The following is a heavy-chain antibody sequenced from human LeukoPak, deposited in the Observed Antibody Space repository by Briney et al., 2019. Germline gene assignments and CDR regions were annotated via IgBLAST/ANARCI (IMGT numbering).Heavy chain of an antibody. CDR3: ASCSGGSVYRPYYFDY. CDR1: GFTFSSYE. V-gene: IGHV3-48*03. CDR2: ISSSGSTI. J-gene: IGHJ4*02. D-gene: IGHD2-15*01. Sequence: QTGGSLRLYCAASGFTFSSYEMNWVRQAPGKGLEWVSYISSSGSTIYYADSVKGRFTISRDNAKNSLYLQMNSLRAEDTAVYYCASCSGGSVYRPYYFDYWGQGTLVTVSS.